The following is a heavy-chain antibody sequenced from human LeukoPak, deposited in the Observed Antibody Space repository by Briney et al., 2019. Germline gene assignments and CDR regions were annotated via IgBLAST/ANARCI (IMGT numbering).Heavy chain of an antibody. J-gene: IGHJ6*03. CDR1: GFTFRSYS. D-gene: IGHD3/OR15-3a*01. V-gene: IGHV3-21*01. Sequence: NPGGSLRLSCAASGFTFRSYSMNWVRQAPGKGLEWVSSISSSSSYIYYADSVKGRFTISRDNAKNSLYLRMNSLRAEDTAVYYCARDMDYPVEYYYYYMDVWGKGTTVTVSS. CDR2: ISSSSSYI. CDR3: ARDMDYPVEYYYYYMDV.